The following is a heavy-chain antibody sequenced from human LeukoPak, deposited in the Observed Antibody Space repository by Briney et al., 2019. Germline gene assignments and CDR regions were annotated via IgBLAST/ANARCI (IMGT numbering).Heavy chain of an antibody. CDR3: ARVHQVLESYIRLGAFDS. CDR1: GFTVSSNY. Sequence: GGSLRLSCAASGFTVSSNYMSWVRQAPGKGLEWVSGIYSGGSTYYADPVTGRSTIPSNNSKKKPVLPMNSLRAEDTAVYYCARVHQVLESYIRLGAFDSWGQGTMVTVSS. V-gene: IGHV3-66*01. CDR2: IYSGGST. J-gene: IGHJ3*02. D-gene: IGHD1-26*01.